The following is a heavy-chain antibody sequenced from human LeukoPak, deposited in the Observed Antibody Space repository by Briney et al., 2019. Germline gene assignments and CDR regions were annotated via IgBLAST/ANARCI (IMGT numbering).Heavy chain of an antibody. V-gene: IGHV3-11*04. J-gene: IGHJ4*02. D-gene: IGHD6-13*01. CDR1: GFTFSDYY. CDR3: ARDFYSRTWTRFDY. Sequence: TGGSLRLSCAASGFTFSDYYMSWIRQAPGKGLEWVSYISSSGIIYYADSVKGRLTISRDNAKNSLYLQMNSLRAEDTAVYYCARDFYSRTWTRFDYWGQGTLVTVSS. CDR2: ISSSGII.